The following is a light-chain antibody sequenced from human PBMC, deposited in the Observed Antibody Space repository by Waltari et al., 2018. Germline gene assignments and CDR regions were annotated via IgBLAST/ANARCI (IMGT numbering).Light chain of an antibody. J-gene: IGLJ3*02. CDR2: EVS. CDR1: SSDVGGYEY. CDR3: SSYAGGSTLGV. V-gene: IGLV2-8*01. Sequence: QSALTQPPSASGSPGQSVTISCTGTSSDVGGYEYVSWYQHHPGKAPKLMIYEVSKRPSGVPDRFAGSKYGNTASLTVSGLQAEDEGDYYCSSYAGGSTLGVFGGGTKLTVL.